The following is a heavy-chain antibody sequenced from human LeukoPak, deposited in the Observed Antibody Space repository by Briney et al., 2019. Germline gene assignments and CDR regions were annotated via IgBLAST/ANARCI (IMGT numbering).Heavy chain of an antibody. CDR1: GFTFSSHA. D-gene: IGHD6-19*01. Sequence: GGSLRLSCAASGFTFSSHAMSWVRQTPGKGLEWASAITASGSSTYYADSVKGRFTISRDDSKNTLYLRVNDLRAEDTAVYYCAMNAGQWLVPYDYWGQGTLVTVSS. CDR2: ITASGSST. J-gene: IGHJ4*02. CDR3: AMNAGQWLVPYDY. V-gene: IGHV3-23*01.